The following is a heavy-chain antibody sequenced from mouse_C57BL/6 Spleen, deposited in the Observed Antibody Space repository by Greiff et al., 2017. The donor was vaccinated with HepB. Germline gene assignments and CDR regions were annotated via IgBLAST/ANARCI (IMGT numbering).Heavy chain of an antibody. CDR3: ARKYDGYPYYAMDY. Sequence: VQLQQPGAELVRPGSSVKLSCKASGYTFTSYWMHWVKQRPIQGLEWIGNIDPSDSDTHYNQKFKDKATLTVDKSSSTAYMQLSSLTSEDSAVYYCARKYDGYPYYAMDYWGQGTSVTVSS. CDR1: GYTFTSYW. J-gene: IGHJ4*01. CDR2: IDPSDSDT. V-gene: IGHV1-52*01. D-gene: IGHD2-3*01.